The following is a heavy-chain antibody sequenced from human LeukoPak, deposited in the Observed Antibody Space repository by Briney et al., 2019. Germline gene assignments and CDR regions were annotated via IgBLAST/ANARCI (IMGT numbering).Heavy chain of an antibody. V-gene: IGHV3-23*01. CDR3: AKDRYYDTLTGLDY. CDR1: GFTFSSYA. Sequence: PGGSLRLSCAASGFTFSSYAMSWVRQAPGKGLEWVSGISGSAGSTYYADSVKGRFSISRDNSKNTLYVQMNSLRAEDTAAYYCAKDRYYDTLTGLDYWGQGTLVTVSS. J-gene: IGHJ4*02. CDR2: ISGSAGST. D-gene: IGHD3-9*01.